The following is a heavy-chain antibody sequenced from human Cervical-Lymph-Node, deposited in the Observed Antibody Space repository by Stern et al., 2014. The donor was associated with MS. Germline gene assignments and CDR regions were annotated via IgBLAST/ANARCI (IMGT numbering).Heavy chain of an antibody. D-gene: IGHD2-21*02. J-gene: IGHJ4*02. CDR3: ARGAYCGGDCYWGYFDS. Sequence: VQLVESGAEVKKPGSSVKVSCTASGETFSDYAFNWVRQAPGQGLEWMGGIIPIFGSTDYAQKFQCRVTITADESTTTVYMELNSLRSEDTAIHYCARGAYCGGDCYWGYFDSWGQGTLVTVSS. V-gene: IGHV1-69*01. CDR1: GETFSDYA. CDR2: IIPIFGST.